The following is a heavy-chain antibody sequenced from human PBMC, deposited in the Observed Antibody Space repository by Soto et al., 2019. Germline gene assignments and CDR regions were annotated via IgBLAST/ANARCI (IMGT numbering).Heavy chain of an antibody. J-gene: IGHJ4*02. V-gene: IGHV4-59*01. Sequence: SETLSLTCTVSGDSINNDYWSWIRQPPGRGLEWIGYIFYSGSTNYNPSLKSRVTMSVDRSKNHFSLKLTSLTAADTAVYYCVTGGDGYRFDYWGQGTLVTVSS. D-gene: IGHD2-21*02. CDR3: VTGGDGYRFDY. CDR1: GDSINNDY. CDR2: IFYSGST.